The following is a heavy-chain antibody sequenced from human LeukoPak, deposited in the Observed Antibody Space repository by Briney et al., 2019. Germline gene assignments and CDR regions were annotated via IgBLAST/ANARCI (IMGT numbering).Heavy chain of an antibody. Sequence: SQTLSLTCTVSGGSISSGGYYWSWIRQPPGKGLEWIGYIYHSGSTYYDPSLKSRVTISVDRSKNQFSLKLSSVTAADTAVYYCARFPDCSSTSCYEDYYYYYMDVWGKGTTVTVSS. CDR2: IYHSGST. J-gene: IGHJ6*03. V-gene: IGHV4-30-2*01. CDR3: ARFPDCSSTSCYEDYYYYYMDV. D-gene: IGHD2-2*01. CDR1: GGSISSGGYY.